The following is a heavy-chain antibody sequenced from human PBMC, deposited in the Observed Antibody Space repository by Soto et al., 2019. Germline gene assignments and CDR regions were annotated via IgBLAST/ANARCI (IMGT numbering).Heavy chain of an antibody. J-gene: IGHJ6*02. Sequence: QVQLLESGPGLLKPSETLSLTCSVSGGSMSPYYWSWIRQSPRKGLEWIGYIYYSGNTNYNPSLKSQVTISVDPSKDQFSLRLSSVTTADSAVYYCARGVYDYWSGYYAGSGLDVWGPGTTVIVSS. CDR2: IYYSGNT. V-gene: IGHV4-59*01. CDR1: GGSMSPYY. D-gene: IGHD3-3*01. CDR3: ARGVYDYWSGYYAGSGLDV.